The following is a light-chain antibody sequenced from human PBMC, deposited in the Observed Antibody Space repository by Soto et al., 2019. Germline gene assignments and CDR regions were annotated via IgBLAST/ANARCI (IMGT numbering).Light chain of an antibody. J-gene: IGLJ1*01. CDR1: SSNIGAGYD. V-gene: IGLV1-40*01. CDR2: GNN. Sequence: QAVLTQPPSVSGAPGQSVTISCTGSSSNIGAGYDVHWYQHIPGTAPKLLIYGNNNRPSGVPDRFSGSKSVTSASLAITGLQAEDEADYYCQSYESRPSGYVFGTGTKLTVL. CDR3: QSYESRPSGYV.